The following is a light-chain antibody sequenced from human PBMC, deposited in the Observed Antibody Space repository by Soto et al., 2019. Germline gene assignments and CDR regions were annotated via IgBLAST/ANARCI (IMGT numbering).Light chain of an antibody. Sequence: QSVLTQPPSVSAAPGQKVTISCSGSSSNIGSNYVYWYQQLPGTAPKLLIYDNNKRPSGIPDRFSGSKSGTSATLAITGLQTGDEADYYCGTWDSSLSAGGVFGGGTKLTVL. CDR3: GTWDSSLSAGGV. CDR1: SSNIGSNY. J-gene: IGLJ2*01. CDR2: DNN. V-gene: IGLV1-51*01.